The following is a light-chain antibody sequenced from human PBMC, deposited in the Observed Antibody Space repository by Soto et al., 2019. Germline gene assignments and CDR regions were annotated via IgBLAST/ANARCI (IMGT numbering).Light chain of an antibody. Sequence: DIRMTQSPSSLSASVGDRFTITFHASQDISNYLNWYQQKLGKAPKLLIYDASNLETGVPSRFSGSGSGTDFTLTISRLEPEDSAVYYCQQYNNWPPETFGQGTK. J-gene: IGKJ1*01. CDR1: QDISNY. CDR3: QQYNNWPPET. CDR2: DAS. V-gene: IGKV1-33*01.